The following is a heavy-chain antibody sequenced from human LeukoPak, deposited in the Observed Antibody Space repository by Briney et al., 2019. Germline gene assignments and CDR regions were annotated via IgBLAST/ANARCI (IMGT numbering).Heavy chain of an antibody. D-gene: IGHD4-17*01. Sequence: GASVKASCKASGGTFSSYAISWVRQAPGQGLERMGGIIPIFGTANYAQKFQGRVTITADESTSTAYMELSSLRSEDTAVYYCARPMTTVTTWPELDAFDIWGQGTMVTVSS. V-gene: IGHV1-69*13. CDR3: ARPMTTVTTWPELDAFDI. CDR1: GGTFSSYA. J-gene: IGHJ3*02. CDR2: IIPIFGTA.